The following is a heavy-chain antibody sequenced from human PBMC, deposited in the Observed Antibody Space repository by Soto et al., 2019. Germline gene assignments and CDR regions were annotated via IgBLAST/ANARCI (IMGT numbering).Heavy chain of an antibody. CDR3: ANLPLYGSGFDC. D-gene: IGHD3-10*01. V-gene: IGHV3-9*01. CDR2: ISWNGDAT. J-gene: IGHJ4*02. CDR1: GFTFDDYA. Sequence: EVQLVESGGGLVQPCGSLRLSCAASGFTFDDYAIHWVRQIPGKGLEWVSGISWNGDATGYADSVKGRFTISRDNAKNSLYLQMDSLKSEDTAMYYCANLPLYGSGFDCWGQGTLVTVSS.